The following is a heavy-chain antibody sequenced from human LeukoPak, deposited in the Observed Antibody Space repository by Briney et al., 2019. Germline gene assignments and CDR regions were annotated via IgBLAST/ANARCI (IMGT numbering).Heavy chain of an antibody. CDR2: INPNSGGT. D-gene: IGHD3-3*01. CDR3: ARVDDFWSGYWSDY. Sequence: VASVKVSCKASGGTFSSYAISWVRQAPGQGLEWMGWINPNSGGTNYAQKFQGRVTMTRDTSISTAYMELSRLRSDDTAVYYCARVDDFWSGYWSDYWGQGTLVTVSS. V-gene: IGHV1-2*02. J-gene: IGHJ4*02. CDR1: GGTFSSYA.